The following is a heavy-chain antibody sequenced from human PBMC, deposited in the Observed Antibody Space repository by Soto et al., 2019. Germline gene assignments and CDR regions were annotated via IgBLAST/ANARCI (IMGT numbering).Heavy chain of an antibody. D-gene: IGHD3-10*01. Sequence: QVQLVQSGAEVKKPGASVKVSCKASGYTFTTYTFTNYYIHWVRRAPGQGLEWMGIINPSGGSTSCAQKFQGRVSMXRDTSTXXXXXXXXXXXXXXXAIYYCARAGGEPPRPSYHYAMDVWGQGTTVTVSS. J-gene: IGHJ6*02. CDR1: GYTFTTYTFTNYY. V-gene: IGHV1-46*01. CDR2: INPSGGST. CDR3: ARAGGEPPRPSYHYAMDV.